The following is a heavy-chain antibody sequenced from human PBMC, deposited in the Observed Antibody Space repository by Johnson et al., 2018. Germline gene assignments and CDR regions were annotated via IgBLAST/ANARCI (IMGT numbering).Heavy chain of an antibody. CDR1: GFTFSSYW. CDR3: ARGRCYYDSSDYYSGAYYYYYMDV. J-gene: IGHJ6*03. D-gene: IGHD3-22*01. Sequence: VQLVESGGGLVQPGGSLRLSCAASGFTFSSYWMSWVRQAPGKGLEWVANIKQDGSEKYYVDSVKGRFTISIDNAKNSLYLQMNSRRAEDTAVYYCARGRCYYDSSDYYSGAYYYYYMDVWGKGTTVTVSS. V-gene: IGHV3-7*01. CDR2: IKQDGSEK.